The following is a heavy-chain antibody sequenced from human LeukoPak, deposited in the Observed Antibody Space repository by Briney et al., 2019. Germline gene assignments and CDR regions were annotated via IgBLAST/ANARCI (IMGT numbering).Heavy chain of an antibody. Sequence: GGSLRLSCAASGFTFSRYWMSWVRQAPGKGLEWVANIKEDGSEKYYVDSVKGRFIISRDNAKNSLYLEMYSLRAEDTAVYYCARADYGDNDYYYYMDVWGQGTTVTVSS. D-gene: IGHD4-17*01. CDR3: ARADYGDNDYYYYMDV. J-gene: IGHJ6*02. CDR1: GFTFSRYW. CDR2: IKEDGSEK. V-gene: IGHV3-7*04.